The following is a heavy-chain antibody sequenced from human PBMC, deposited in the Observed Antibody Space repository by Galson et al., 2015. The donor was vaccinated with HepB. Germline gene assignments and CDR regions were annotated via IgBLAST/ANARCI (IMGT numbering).Heavy chain of an antibody. CDR2: IIPILGIA. D-gene: IGHD4-17*01. CDR1: GGTFSSYT. V-gene: IGHV1-69*04. Sequence: SVKVSCKASGGTFSSYTISWVRQAPGQGLEWMGRIIPILGIANYAQKFQGRVTITADKSTSTAYMELSSLRSEDTAVYYCAREFADYGDTNWFDPWGQGTLVTVSS. J-gene: IGHJ5*02. CDR3: AREFADYGDTNWFDP.